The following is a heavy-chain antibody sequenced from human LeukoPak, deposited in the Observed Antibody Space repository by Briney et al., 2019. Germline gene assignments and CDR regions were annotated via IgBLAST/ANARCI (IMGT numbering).Heavy chain of an antibody. CDR1: GGTFSSYA. D-gene: IGHD1-26*01. Sequence: EASVKVSGKASGGTFSSYAISWVRQAPGQGLEWMGGIIPIFGTANYAQKFQGRVTITADESTSTAYMELSSLRSEDTAVYYCARGVGATTKLFDYWGQGTLVTVSS. CDR2: IIPIFGTA. CDR3: ARGVGATTKLFDY. V-gene: IGHV1-69*13. J-gene: IGHJ4*02.